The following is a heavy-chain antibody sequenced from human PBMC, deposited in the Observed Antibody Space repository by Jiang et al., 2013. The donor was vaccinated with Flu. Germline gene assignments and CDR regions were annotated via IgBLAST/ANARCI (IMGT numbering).Heavy chain of an antibody. CDR2: IYYSGST. D-gene: IGHD6-19*01. Sequence: SISSTSYYWSWIRQPPGKGLEWIGYIYYSGSTNYNPSLKSRVTISVDTSKNQFSLKLSSVTAADTAVYYCARSGARISGWYGSNWFDPWGQGTLVTVSS. CDR3: ARSGARISGWYGSNWFDP. CDR1: SISSTSYY. J-gene: IGHJ5*02. V-gene: IGHV4-61*05.